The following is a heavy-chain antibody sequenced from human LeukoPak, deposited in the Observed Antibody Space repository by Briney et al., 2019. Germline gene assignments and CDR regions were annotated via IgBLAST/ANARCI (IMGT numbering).Heavy chain of an antibody. CDR3: ASLRTGDFDY. D-gene: IGHD3-10*01. CDR2: IYYSGST. J-gene: IGHJ4*02. Sequence: SETLSLTCTVSGGSISSSNYYWGWIRQPPGKGLEWIGNIYYSGSTYYNPSSKSRLTISVDTSKNQFPLKLSSVTAADTAVYYCASLRTGDFDYWGQGALVTVSS. V-gene: IGHV4-39*01. CDR1: GGSISSSNYY.